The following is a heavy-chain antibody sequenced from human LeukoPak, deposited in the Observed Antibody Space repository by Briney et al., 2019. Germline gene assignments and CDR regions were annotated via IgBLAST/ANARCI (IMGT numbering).Heavy chain of an antibody. J-gene: IGHJ3*02. V-gene: IGHV4-59*11. CDR2: IHYAGRI. D-gene: IGHD3-22*01. CDR3: ARLLDNDGSGDPDTFDM. CDR1: SGSMNGHF. Sequence: SETLSLTCTVSSGSMNGHFWTWIRQPRGKGLGWVAFIHYAGRIRYNPSLQSRATISLDRSVSRFSLKLTSVTAADSAVYYCARLLDNDGSGDPDTFDMSGQGTVVVVSS.